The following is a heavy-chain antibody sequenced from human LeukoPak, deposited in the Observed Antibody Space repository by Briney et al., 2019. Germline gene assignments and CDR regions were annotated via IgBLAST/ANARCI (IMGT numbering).Heavy chain of an antibody. J-gene: IGHJ4*02. V-gene: IGHV3-53*01. CDR2: IYSGGST. D-gene: IGHD5-24*01. Sequence: GGSLRLSCAASGFTVSSNYMSWVRQAPGKGLEWVSVIYSGGSTYYADSVKGRFTISRDNSKNTLYLQMNSLRAEDTAVYYCASNRLNVEMATISPPEATDYWGQGTLVTVSS. CDR1: GFTVSSNY. CDR3: ASNRLNVEMATISPPEATDY.